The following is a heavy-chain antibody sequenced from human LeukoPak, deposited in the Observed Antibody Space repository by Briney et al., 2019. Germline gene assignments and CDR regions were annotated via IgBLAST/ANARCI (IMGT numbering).Heavy chain of an antibody. CDR2: ISDSGRNT. D-gene: IGHD2-2*01. J-gene: IGHJ4*02. Sequence: GGSLRLSCATSGFTFSTYAMSWDRQAPGKGLEWVSTISDSGRNTHYADSVKGRFTISRDNSQSTLYLQMNSLRAEDTALYYCARDVPSHIVVVVSAMFDYWGQGILVTVSS. CDR3: ARDVPSHIVVVVSAMFDY. V-gene: IGHV3-23*01. CDR1: GFTFSTYA.